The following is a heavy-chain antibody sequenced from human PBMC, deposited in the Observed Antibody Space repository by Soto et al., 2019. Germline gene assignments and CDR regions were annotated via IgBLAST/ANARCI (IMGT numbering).Heavy chain of an antibody. V-gene: IGHV4-31*03. CDR1: GGSISSGGYY. Sequence: QVQLQESGPGLVKPSQTLSLTCTVSGGSISSGGYYWSWIRQHPGKGLEWIGYIYYSGSTYYNPSLKPRVTISVDTSKNQFSLKLSSVTAADTAVYYCARCGGDFAPTQIDYWGEGTLVTVSS. J-gene: IGHJ4*02. D-gene: IGHD2-21*02. CDR3: ARCGGDFAPTQIDY. CDR2: IYYSGST.